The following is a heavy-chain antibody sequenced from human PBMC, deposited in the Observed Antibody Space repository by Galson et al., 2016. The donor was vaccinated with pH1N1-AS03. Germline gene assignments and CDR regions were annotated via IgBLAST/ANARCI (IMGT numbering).Heavy chain of an antibody. D-gene: IGHD6-13*01. CDR2: ISGSGGHT. Sequence: RLSCAASGFTFSGYAMNWVRQAPGEGLEWVSTISGSGGHTYYAGSVSGRFTISRDYSKNTLYLQMNSLRAEDTAVYYCVKDGVERAAAGFAYFDYWGQGTLVTVSS. V-gene: IGHV3-23*01. CDR3: VKDGVERAAAGFAYFDY. J-gene: IGHJ4*02. CDR1: GFTFSGYA.